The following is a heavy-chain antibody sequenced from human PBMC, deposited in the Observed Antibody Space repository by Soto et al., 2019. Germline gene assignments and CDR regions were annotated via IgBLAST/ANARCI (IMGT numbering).Heavy chain of an antibody. J-gene: IGHJ4*02. Sequence: SETLSLTCAVYGGSFSGYSWNWIRQPPGKGLEWIGEINHSGSTNYNPSLKSRVTISLDTSKNQFSLRLTSLTAADTAVYFCARPHKLVAMGRPFDYWGQGILVTVSS. V-gene: IGHV4-34*01. CDR3: ARPHKLVAMGRPFDY. CDR1: GGSFSGYS. CDR2: INHSGST. D-gene: IGHD5-12*01.